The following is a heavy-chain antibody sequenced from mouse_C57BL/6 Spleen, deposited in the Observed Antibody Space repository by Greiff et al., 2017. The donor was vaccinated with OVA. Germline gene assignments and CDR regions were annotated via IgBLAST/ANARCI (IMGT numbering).Heavy chain of an antibody. J-gene: IGHJ2*01. Sequence: LVESGPELVKPGASVKISCKASGYTFTDYYINWVKQRPGQGLEWIGWIYPGSGNTKYNEKFKGKATLTVDTSSSTAYMQLSSLTSEDSAVYFCARDGTTVVASPYYFDYWGQGTTLTVSS. V-gene: IGHV1-84*01. CDR2: IYPGSGNT. CDR1: GYTFTDYY. CDR3: ARDGTTVVASPYYFDY. D-gene: IGHD1-1*01.